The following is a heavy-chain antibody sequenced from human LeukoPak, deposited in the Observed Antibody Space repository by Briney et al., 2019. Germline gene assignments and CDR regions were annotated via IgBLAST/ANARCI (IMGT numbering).Heavy chain of an antibody. CDR3: ARNAPGDYYDSSGYYYFDY. D-gene: IGHD3-22*01. J-gene: IGHJ4*02. Sequence: PSETLSLTCAVSGGSISSGGYSWSWIRQPPGEGLEWIGYIYHSGSTYYNPSLKSRVTISVDRSKNQFSLKLSSVTAADTAVYYCARNAPGDYYDSSGYYYFDYWGQGTLVTVSS. CDR2: IYHSGST. CDR1: GGSISSGGYS. V-gene: IGHV4-30-2*01.